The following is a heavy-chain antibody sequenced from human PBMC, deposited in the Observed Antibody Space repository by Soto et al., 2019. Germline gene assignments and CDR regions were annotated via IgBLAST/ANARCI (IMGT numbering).Heavy chain of an antibody. V-gene: IGHV4-31*03. Sequence: SETLSLTCTVSGGSISSGGYYWSWIRQHPGKGLEWIGYIYYSGSTYYNPSLKSRVTISVDTSKNQFSLKLSSVTAADTAVYYCARDAPGYCSGGSCYFVFDYWGQGTLVTVSS. J-gene: IGHJ4*02. D-gene: IGHD2-15*01. CDR1: GGSISSGGYY. CDR2: IYYSGST. CDR3: ARDAPGYCSGGSCYFVFDY.